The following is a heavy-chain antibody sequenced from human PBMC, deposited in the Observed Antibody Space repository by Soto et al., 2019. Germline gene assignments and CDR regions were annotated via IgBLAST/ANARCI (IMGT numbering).Heavy chain of an antibody. CDR2: IYYSGST. CDR1: GGSISSSSYY. D-gene: IGHD3-22*01. V-gene: IGHV4-39*01. J-gene: IGHJ2*01. CDR3: ARQGYYDSSGWYFDL. Sequence: QLQLQESGPGLVKPSETLSLTCTVSGGSISSSSYYWGWIRQPPGQGLEWIGSIYYSGSTYYNPSLKSRVTISVDTSKNQFSLKLSSVTAADTAVYYCARQGYYDSSGWYFDLWGRGTLVTVSS.